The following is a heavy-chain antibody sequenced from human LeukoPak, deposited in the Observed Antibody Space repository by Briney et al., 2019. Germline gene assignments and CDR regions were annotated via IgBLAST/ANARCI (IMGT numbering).Heavy chain of an antibody. Sequence: GASVKVSCKASGYTFTSYYMHWVRQAPGQGLEWMGIINPSGGSTSYAQKFQGRVTMTEDTSTSTVYMELSSLRSEDTAVYYCASGLGYGGNLPLLGYWGQGTLVTVSS. CDR2: INPSGGST. CDR3: ASGLGYGGNLPLLGY. J-gene: IGHJ4*02. V-gene: IGHV1-46*03. D-gene: IGHD4-23*01. CDR1: GYTFTSYY.